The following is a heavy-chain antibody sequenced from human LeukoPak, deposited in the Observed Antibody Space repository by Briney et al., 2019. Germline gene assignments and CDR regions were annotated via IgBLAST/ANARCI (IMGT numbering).Heavy chain of an antibody. V-gene: IGHV3-7*01. CDR3: ARGNRYGSYLDS. Sequence: GGSLRLSCAASGFTFDNYWMTWVRQAPGKGLEWVANIKEDGSEKYYVDSMKGRFTISRDNAKDSLYLQMNSLRVEDTAVYYCARGNRYGSYLDSWGQGTLVTVSS. CDR1: GFTFDNYW. D-gene: IGHD5-18*01. J-gene: IGHJ4*02. CDR2: IKEDGSEK.